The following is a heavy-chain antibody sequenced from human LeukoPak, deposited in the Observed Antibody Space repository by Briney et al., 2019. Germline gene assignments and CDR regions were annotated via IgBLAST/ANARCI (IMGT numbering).Heavy chain of an antibody. D-gene: IGHD3-3*01. CDR1: GGSISSSSYY. CDR2: IYYSGST. CDR3: ARDTTSGDFWSGYYVFDY. Sequence: SETLSLTCTVSGGSISSSSYYWGWIRRPPGKGLEWIGSIYYSGSTYYNPSLKSRVTISVDTSKNQFSLKLSSVTAAETAVYYCARDTTSGDFWSGYYVFDYWGQGILVTVSS. V-gene: IGHV4-39*07. J-gene: IGHJ4*02.